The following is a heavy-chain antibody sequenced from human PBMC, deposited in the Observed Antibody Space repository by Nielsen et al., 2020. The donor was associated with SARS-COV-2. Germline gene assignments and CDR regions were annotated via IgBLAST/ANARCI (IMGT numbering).Heavy chain of an antibody. V-gene: IGHV1-18*04. CDR1: GYTFTGYY. CDR2: ISAYNGNT. D-gene: IGHD6-13*01. J-gene: IGHJ6*02. CDR3: AGRDIAAAGLLGMDV. Sequence: ASVKVSCKASGYTFTGYYMHWVRQAPGQGLEWMGWISAYNGNTNYAQKLQGRVTMTTDTSTSTAYMELRSLRSDDTAVYYCAGRDIAAAGLLGMDVWGQGTTVTVSS.